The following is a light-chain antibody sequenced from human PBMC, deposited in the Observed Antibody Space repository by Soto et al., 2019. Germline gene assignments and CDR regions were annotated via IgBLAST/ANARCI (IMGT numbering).Light chain of an antibody. CDR3: CSYVGSSILM. CDR2: EVN. CDR1: SSDVGLYNL. Sequence: QAVVTQPASVSGSPGQSITISCTGTSSDVGLYNLVSWYQQLPGKAPKLIIYEVNERPSGISDRFSGSKSGNTASLTISGLHDEDEADYYCCSYVGSSILMFGGGTKLTVL. J-gene: IGLJ3*02. V-gene: IGLV2-23*02.